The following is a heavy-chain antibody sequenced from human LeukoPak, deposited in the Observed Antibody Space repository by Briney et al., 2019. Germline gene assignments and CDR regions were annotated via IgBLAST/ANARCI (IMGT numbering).Heavy chain of an antibody. CDR3: ARSPKRIGYRSSTSCSQTFDY. CDR1: GYTFTSYD. J-gene: IGHJ4*02. CDR2: MNPNSGNT. V-gene: IGHV1-8*01. Sequence: ASVKVSCKASGYTFTSYDINWVRQATGQGLEWMGWMNPNSGNTGYAQKFQGRVTMTRNTSISTAYMELSSLRSEDTAVYYCARSPKRIGYRSSTSCSQTFDYWGQGTLVTVSS. D-gene: IGHD2-2*01.